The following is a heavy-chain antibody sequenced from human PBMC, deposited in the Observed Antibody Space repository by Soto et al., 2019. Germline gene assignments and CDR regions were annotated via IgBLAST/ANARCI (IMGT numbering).Heavy chain of an antibody. V-gene: IGHV3-15*01. J-gene: IGHJ6*02. CDR1: GFTFSNAW. Sequence: PGGSLRLSCAACGFTFSNAWMSWVRQAPGKGLEWVGRIKSKTDGGTTEYAAPVKGRFTISRDDSKNTLYLQMNGLKSEDTAVYYCTTRYSYGMDVWGQGTTVTVSS. CDR3: TTRYSYGMDV. CDR2: IKSKTDGGTT.